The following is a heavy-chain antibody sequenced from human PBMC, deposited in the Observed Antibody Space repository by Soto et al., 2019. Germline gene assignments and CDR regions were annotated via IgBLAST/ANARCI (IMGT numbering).Heavy chain of an antibody. V-gene: IGHV3-23*01. J-gene: IGHJ3*02. CDR1: GYNFNKYA. CDR3: VRRAQYFDGTGFHAFDI. CDR2: ISSGGDNT. Sequence: EVQLLESGGGLRQPGGSLRLSCVASGYNFNKYAVSWVRQAPGKGLEWVSAISSGGDNTHYADSVKGRFTITRDNFKNMLYRETNSLTVEDTAVYYCVRRAQYFDGTGFHAFDIWGQGTRVTVSS. D-gene: IGHD3-22*01.